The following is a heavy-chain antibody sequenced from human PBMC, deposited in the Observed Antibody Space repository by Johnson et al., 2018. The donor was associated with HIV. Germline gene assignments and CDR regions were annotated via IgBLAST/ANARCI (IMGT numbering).Heavy chain of an antibody. J-gene: IGHJ3*02. Sequence: QVQLVESGGGLVQPGGSLRLSCAASGFTFSSYGMHWVRQGPGKGLEWVAFIRHDGNNKYYADSVKGRFTISRDNSKNTLYLQMNSLRAEDTAVYYCARVRTGRENAFDIWGQGTMVTVSS. CDR3: ARVRTGRENAFDI. CDR1: GFTFSSYG. V-gene: IGHV3-30*02. D-gene: IGHD2-8*02. CDR2: IRHDGNNK.